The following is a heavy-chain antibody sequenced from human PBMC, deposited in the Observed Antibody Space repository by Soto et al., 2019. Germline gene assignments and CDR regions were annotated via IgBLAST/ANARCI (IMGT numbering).Heavy chain of an antibody. Sequence: QITLKESGPTLVKPTQTLTLACTFSGFSLTTGGMGVGWIRQPPGKAPEWLALIYWDGDRRYRPSLMSRLTIAKDTSKHQVVLTMTNMDPVDTATYYCVHSRCGGDCLQSYSSHYYYGMDIWGQGTTVTVSS. J-gene: IGHJ6*02. V-gene: IGHV2-5*02. CDR3: VHSRCGGDCLQSYSSHYYYGMDI. D-gene: IGHD2-21*02. CDR1: GFSLTTGGMG. CDR2: IYWDGDR.